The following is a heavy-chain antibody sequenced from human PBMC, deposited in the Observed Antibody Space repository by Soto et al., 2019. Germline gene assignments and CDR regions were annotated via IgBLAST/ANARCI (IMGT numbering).Heavy chain of an antibody. CDR1: GYIFIKYG. Sequence: ASVKVSCKASGYIFIKYGISWMRQAPGQRHEWMGWISPYNSNTHYAQNILGRVTVTRDTSTSTAYMELTSLRSDDTAVYYCARTGGDCTQGVCYDYWGQGTLVTVSS. CDR3: ARTGGDCTQGVCYDY. D-gene: IGHD2-8*01. V-gene: IGHV1-18*01. J-gene: IGHJ4*02. CDR2: ISPYNSNT.